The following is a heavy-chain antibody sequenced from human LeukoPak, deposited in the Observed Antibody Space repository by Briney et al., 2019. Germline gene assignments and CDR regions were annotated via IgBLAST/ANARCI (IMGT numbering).Heavy chain of an antibody. D-gene: IGHD5-18*01. Sequence: SVKVSCKASGGTFSDYAVTWVRQAPGQGLEWMGGIIPIFDIANYAQKFQGRVTISTDESTSTAYMELSSLRAEDTAVYYCARGLIQLWIFDYWGQGTLVTVSS. V-gene: IGHV1-69*05. CDR3: ARGLIQLWIFDY. CDR2: IIPIFDIA. J-gene: IGHJ4*02. CDR1: GGTFSDYA.